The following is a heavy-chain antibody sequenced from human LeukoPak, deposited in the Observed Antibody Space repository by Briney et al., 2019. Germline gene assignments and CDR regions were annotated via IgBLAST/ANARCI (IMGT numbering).Heavy chain of an antibody. D-gene: IGHD3-3*01. Sequence: GESLKISCKGSEYSFTSYWIGWVRQMPGKGLEWMGIIYPGDSDTRYSPSFQGQVTISADKSISTAYLQWSSLKASDTAMYYCARRDYDFWSGTTHFDYWGQGTLVTVSS. J-gene: IGHJ4*02. CDR2: IYPGDSDT. CDR1: EYSFTSYW. V-gene: IGHV5-51*01. CDR3: ARRDYDFWSGTTHFDY.